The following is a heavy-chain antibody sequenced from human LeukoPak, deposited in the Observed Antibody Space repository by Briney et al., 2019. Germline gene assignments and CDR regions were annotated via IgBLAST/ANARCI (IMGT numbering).Heavy chain of an antibody. J-gene: IGHJ4*02. V-gene: IGHV3-48*01. CDR2: VSYSSSTI. CDR3: AKVGLRLGGDY. D-gene: IGHD4-17*01. Sequence: GGSLRLSCAASGFTFSSYSMNWVRQAPGKGLEWISYVSYSSSTIYYADSVKGRFTISRDNSKNTLYLQMNSLRAEDTAVYYCAKVGLRLGGDYWGQGTLVAVSS. CDR1: GFTFSSYS.